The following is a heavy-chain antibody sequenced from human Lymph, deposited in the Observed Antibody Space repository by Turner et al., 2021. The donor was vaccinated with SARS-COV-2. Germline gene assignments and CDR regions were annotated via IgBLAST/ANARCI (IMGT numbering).Heavy chain of an antibody. V-gene: IGHV3-53*02. CDR1: GIIVSRNY. CDR2: IYSGGTT. D-gene: IGHD6-13*01. CDR3: ARDLGTYGMDV. J-gene: IGHJ6*02. Sequence: EVQLEDTGGGLIQPGGSLRLSCAASGIIVSRNYMNWVRQAQGKGLEWVSVIYSGGTTYYADSVKGRFTISRDNSKNTLYLQMNSLRVEDTAVYYCARDLGTYGMDVWGQGTTVTVSS.